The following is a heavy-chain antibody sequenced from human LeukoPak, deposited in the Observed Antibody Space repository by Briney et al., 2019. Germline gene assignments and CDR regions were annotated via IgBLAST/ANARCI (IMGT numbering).Heavy chain of an antibody. D-gene: IGHD4-11*01. J-gene: IGHJ4*02. CDR2: IWSDKSNR. CDR1: GFIFNHHA. CDR3: AKDAQRGFDYSNSFEY. V-gene: IGHV3-33*06. Sequence: GGSLRLSCAASGFIFNHHAMHWVRQAPGKGLEWVAVIWSDKSNRFYADSVRGRFTISRDDSRKTVYLQMEGMTAEDTAIYYCAKDAQRGFDYSNSFEYWGQGALVTV.